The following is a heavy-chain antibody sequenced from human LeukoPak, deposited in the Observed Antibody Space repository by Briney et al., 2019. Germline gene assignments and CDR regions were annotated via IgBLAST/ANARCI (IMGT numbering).Heavy chain of an antibody. CDR1: GFTLSSYD. CDR2: IGTGGDT. Sequence: PGGSLRLSCAASGFTLSSYDMHWVRQATGKGLEWVSAIGTGGDTSYTGSVRGRFTISRENAKNSLNLQMKSLTAGDTAVYYCARERVHGDSFGWYFDLWGRGTLVTVS. V-gene: IGHV3-13*01. D-gene: IGHD4-17*01. CDR3: ARERVHGDSFGWYFDL. J-gene: IGHJ2*01.